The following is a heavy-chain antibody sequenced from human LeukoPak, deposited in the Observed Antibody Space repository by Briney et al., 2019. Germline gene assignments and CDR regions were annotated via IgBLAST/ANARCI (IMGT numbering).Heavy chain of an antibody. CDR2: IYYSGST. CDR1: GGSISSYY. J-gene: IGHJ3*02. V-gene: IGHV4-59*01. Sequence: SGTLSLTCTVSGGSISSYYWSWIRQPPGKGLEWIGYIYYSGSTNYNPSLKSRVTISVDTSKNQFSLKLSSVTAADTAVYYCAREGWYYYDSSGENAFDIWGQGTMVTVSS. D-gene: IGHD3-22*01. CDR3: AREGWYYYDSSGENAFDI.